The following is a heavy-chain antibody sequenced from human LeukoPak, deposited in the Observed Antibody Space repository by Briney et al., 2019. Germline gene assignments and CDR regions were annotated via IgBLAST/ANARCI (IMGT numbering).Heavy chain of an antibody. V-gene: IGHV3-21*01. CDR2: ISPGSSYR. CDR1: GFSFSAYS. J-gene: IGHJ4*02. CDR3: ARGRGCSSMSCYPDY. Sequence: GGSLRLSCAASGFSFSAYSINWVRQAPGKGLEWVSSISPGSSYRHYADSVKGRFAISRDNAKSSLYLQMNSLGAEDTALYYCARGRGCSSMSCYPDYWGQGTLVTVSS. D-gene: IGHD2-2*01.